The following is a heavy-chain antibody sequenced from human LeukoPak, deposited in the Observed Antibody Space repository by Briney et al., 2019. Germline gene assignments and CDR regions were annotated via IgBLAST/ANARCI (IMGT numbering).Heavy chain of an antibody. CDR3: ARDTAAAGTEYFDY. CDR2: ISSNGGSP. J-gene: IGHJ4*02. Sequence: GGSLRLSCAASGFTFSSYAMHWVRQAPGKGLEYVSAISSNGGSPYYANSVKGRFTISRDNSKNTLYLQMGSLRGEDTAVYYCARDTAAAGTEYFDYWGQGTLVTVSS. V-gene: IGHV3-64*01. CDR1: GFTFSSYA. D-gene: IGHD6-13*01.